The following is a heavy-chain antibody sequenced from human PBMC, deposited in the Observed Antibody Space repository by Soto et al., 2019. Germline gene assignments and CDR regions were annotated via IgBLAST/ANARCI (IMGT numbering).Heavy chain of an antibody. D-gene: IGHD1-26*01. Sequence: SETLSLTCTVSGGSISSYYWSWIRQPPGKGLEWIGYIYYSGSTNYNPSLKSRVTISVDTSKNQFSLKLSSVTAADTAVYYCARERYSGSYYGLDYWGQGTLVTVSS. J-gene: IGHJ4*02. CDR2: IYYSGST. CDR3: ARERYSGSYYGLDY. CDR1: GGSISSYY. V-gene: IGHV4-59*01.